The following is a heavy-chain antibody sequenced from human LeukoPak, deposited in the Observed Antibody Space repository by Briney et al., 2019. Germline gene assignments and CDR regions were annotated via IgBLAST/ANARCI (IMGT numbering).Heavy chain of an antibody. CDR3: ARGARPIQLERPYYYYYGMDV. D-gene: IGHD1-1*01. Sequence: ASVKVSCKASGYTFTSYYMHWVRQAPGQGLEWMGIINPSGGSTSYAQKFQGRVTMTRDTSTSTVYMELSSLRSEDTAVYYCARGARPIQLERPYYYYYGMDVWGQGTTVTVSS. V-gene: IGHV1-46*01. CDR1: GYTFTSYY. J-gene: IGHJ6*02. CDR2: INPSGGST.